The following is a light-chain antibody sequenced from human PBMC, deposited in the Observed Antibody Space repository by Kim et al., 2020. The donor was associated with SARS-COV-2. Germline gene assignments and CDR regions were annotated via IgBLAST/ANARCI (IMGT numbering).Light chain of an antibody. Sequence: GASVKLTCTLSSGHSSYAIAWHQQQPEKGPRYLMKLNSDGSHSKGDGIPDHFSGSSSGAERYLTISSLQSEDEADYYCQTWGTGVVFGGGTQLTVL. J-gene: IGLJ2*01. CDR2: LNSDGSH. V-gene: IGLV4-69*01. CDR3: QTWGTGVV. CDR1: SGHSSYA.